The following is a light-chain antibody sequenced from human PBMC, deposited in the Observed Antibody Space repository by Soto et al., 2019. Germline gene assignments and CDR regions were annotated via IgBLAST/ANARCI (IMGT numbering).Light chain of an antibody. J-gene: IGLJ1*01. CDR2: SND. CDR1: SSNIESNT. V-gene: IGLV1-44*01. Sequence: SVLTQPPSASGTPGQRVTISCSGSSSNIESNTVTWYQQLPGTAPKLVIYSNDDRPSGVPARFSGSTSGTSASLAISGLQSEDEADYYCAAWDDRLNGYVFGGGTKVTV. CDR3: AAWDDRLNGYV.